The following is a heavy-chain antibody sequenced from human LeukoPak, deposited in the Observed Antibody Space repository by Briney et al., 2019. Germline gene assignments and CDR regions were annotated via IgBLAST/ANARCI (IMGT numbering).Heavy chain of an antibody. CDR3: ARAMEYSSGWFDY. Sequence: GGSLRLSCAASGFTVSSNYMSWVRQAPGKGLEWVSVIYSGGSTYYADSVKGRFTISRDNSENTLYLQMNSLRAEDTAVYYCARAMEYSSGWFDYWGQGTLATVSS. CDR1: GFTVSSNY. D-gene: IGHD6-19*01. CDR2: IYSGGST. J-gene: IGHJ4*02. V-gene: IGHV3-66*01.